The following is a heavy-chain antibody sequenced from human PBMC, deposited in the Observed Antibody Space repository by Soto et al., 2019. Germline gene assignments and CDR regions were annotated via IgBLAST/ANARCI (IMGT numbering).Heavy chain of an antibody. CDR2: VSYDGKNK. Sequence: PGGSLRLSCAASGFTFSTYGMHWVRQVPGKGLDWVAVVSYDGKNKYYPQSVKGRFTISRDNAKNTLFLQMASLKTEDTAVYFCARGYSYQEYWGQGTVVTVPQ. CDR1: GFTFSTYG. J-gene: IGHJ4*02. CDR3: ARGYSYQEY. D-gene: IGHD5-18*01. V-gene: IGHV3-30*03.